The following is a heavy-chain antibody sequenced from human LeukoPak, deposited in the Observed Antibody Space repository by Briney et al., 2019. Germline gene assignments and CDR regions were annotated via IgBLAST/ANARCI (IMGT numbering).Heavy chain of an antibody. CDR1: GFTFSSYA. Sequence: GGPLRLSCAASGFTFSSYAMSWVRQAPGKGLEWVSAISGSGGSTYYADSVKGRFIISRDNSKNTLYLQMNSLRAEDTAVYYCAATYSSGWNFDYWGQGTLVTVSS. D-gene: IGHD6-19*01. CDR2: ISGSGGST. J-gene: IGHJ4*02. V-gene: IGHV3-23*01. CDR3: AATYSSGWNFDY.